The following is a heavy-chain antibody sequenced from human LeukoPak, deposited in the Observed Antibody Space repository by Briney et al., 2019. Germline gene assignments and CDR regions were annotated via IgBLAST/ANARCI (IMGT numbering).Heavy chain of an antibody. Sequence: KPGESLNISCQGSGYSFTNYWIGWVRQMPGKGLEWMGIIYPGDSDTRYSPSSQAQVTISADKSISTAYLQWNSLKASDTAMYYCARLLTAVAGQYFFDYWGQGTLVTVSS. V-gene: IGHV5-51*01. D-gene: IGHD6-19*01. CDR2: IYPGDSDT. CDR1: GYSFTNYW. CDR3: ARLLTAVAGQYFFDY. J-gene: IGHJ4*02.